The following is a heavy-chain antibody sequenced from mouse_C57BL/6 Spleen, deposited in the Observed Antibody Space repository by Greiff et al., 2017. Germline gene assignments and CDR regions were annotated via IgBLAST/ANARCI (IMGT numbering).Heavy chain of an antibody. J-gene: IGHJ4*01. D-gene: IGHD2-13*01. CDR1: GYAFSSYW. CDR3: ARRDYSPSAMDY. CDR2: IYPGDGDT. V-gene: IGHV1-80*01. Sequence: QVQLQQSGAELVKPGASVKISCKASGYAFSSYWMNWVKQRPGKGLEWIGQIYPGDGDTNYNGKFKGKATLTADKSSSTAYMQLSSLTSEDSAVYFCARRDYSPSAMDYWGQGTSVTVSS.